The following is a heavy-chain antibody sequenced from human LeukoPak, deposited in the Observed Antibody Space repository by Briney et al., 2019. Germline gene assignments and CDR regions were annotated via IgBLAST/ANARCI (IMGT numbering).Heavy chain of an antibody. CDR3: ARNILSGITSYNWFDP. Sequence: GASVKVSCKASGYTFTSYGISWVRQAPGQGLEWMGWINPNSGGTNYAQKFQGRVTMARDTSISTAYMELSRLRSDDTAVYYCARNILSGITSYNWFDPWGQGTLVTVSS. J-gene: IGHJ5*02. D-gene: IGHD3-10*01. V-gene: IGHV1-2*02. CDR1: GYTFTSYG. CDR2: INPNSGGT.